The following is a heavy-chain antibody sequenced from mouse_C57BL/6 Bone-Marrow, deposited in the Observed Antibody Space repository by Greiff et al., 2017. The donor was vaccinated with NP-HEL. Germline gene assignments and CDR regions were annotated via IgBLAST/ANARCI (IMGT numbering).Heavy chain of an antibody. D-gene: IGHD2-5*01. J-gene: IGHJ3*01. V-gene: IGHV5S21*01. Sequence: EVKLLQSGAGLVKPGASLKLSCAASGFTFSSYAMSWVRQTPEKRLEWVAYISRSGGYIYYADTLKGRFTFSTDNACNTLYLQMRSLTSEDTAIFYCARSRYSNGFAYWGQGTLVTVSA. CDR2: ISRSGGYI. CDR1: GFTFSSYA. CDR3: ARSRYSNGFAY.